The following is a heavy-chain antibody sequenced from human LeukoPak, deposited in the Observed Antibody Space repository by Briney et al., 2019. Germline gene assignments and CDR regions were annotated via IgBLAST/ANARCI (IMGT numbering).Heavy chain of an antibody. CDR2: ISSSGSTI. J-gene: IGHJ4*02. Sequence: GGSLRLSCAASGFTFSSYEMNWVRQAPGKGLEWVSYISSSGSTIYYAGSVKGRFTISRDNAKNSLYLQMNSLRAEDTAVYYCASGSSGYCFDYWGQGTLVTVSS. CDR3: ASGSSGYCFDY. V-gene: IGHV3-48*03. D-gene: IGHD3-22*01. CDR1: GFTFSSYE.